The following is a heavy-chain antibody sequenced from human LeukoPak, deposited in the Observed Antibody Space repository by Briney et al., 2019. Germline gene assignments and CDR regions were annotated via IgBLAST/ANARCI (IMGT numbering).Heavy chain of an antibody. V-gene: IGHV4-59*01. CDR3: ASIPISGGSYYYYYMDV. D-gene: IGHD2-15*01. CDR2: IYYSGST. CDR1: GGSISSYY. J-gene: IGHJ6*03. Sequence: SETLSLTCTVSGGSISSYYWSWIRQPPGKGLEWIGYIYYSGSTNYNPSLKSRVTISVDTSKNQFSLKLSSVTAADTAVYYCASIPISGGSYYYYYMDVWGKGTTVTVSS.